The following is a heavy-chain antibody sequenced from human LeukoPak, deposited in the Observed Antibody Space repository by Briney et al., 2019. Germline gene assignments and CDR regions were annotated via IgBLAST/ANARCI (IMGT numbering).Heavy chain of an antibody. J-gene: IGHJ5*02. CDR2: INPNSGGT. V-gene: IGHV1-2*02. Sequence: ASVKVSCKASGYTFTGYYMHCVRQAPGQGVEWMGWINPNSGGTNYAQKFQGRVTMTRDTSISTAYMELSRLRSDDTAVYYCARSDDDYGDYGGWFDPWGQGTLVTVSS. D-gene: IGHD4-17*01. CDR3: ARSDDDYGDYGGWFDP. CDR1: GYTFTGYY.